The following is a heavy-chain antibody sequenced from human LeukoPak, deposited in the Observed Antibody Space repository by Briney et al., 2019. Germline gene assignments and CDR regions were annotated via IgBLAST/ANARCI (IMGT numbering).Heavy chain of an antibody. J-gene: IGHJ5*02. V-gene: IGHV3-21*05. CDR3: ARLLYGSGQGWFDP. D-gene: IGHD3-10*01. CDR1: GFTFSSYA. CDR2: ISSSSSYT. Sequence: GGSLRLSCAASGFTFSSYAMSWVRQAPGKGLEWVSYISSSSSYTNYADSVKGRFTISRDNAKNSLYLQMNSLRAEDTAVYYCARLLYGSGQGWFDPWGQGTLVTVSS.